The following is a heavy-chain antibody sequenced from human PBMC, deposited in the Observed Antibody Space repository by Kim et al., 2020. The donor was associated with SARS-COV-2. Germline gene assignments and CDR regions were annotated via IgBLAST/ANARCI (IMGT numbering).Heavy chain of an antibody. J-gene: IGHJ6*02. V-gene: IGHV3-9*01. CDR2: ISWNSGSI. CDR3: AKDMYITTSKLFGELPYYYYYYGMDV. CDR1: GFTFDDYA. Sequence: GGSLRLSCAASGFTFDDYAMHWVRQAPGKGLEWVSGISWNSGSIGYADSVKGRFTISRDNAKNSLYLQMNSLRAEDTALYYCAKDMYITTSKLFGELPYYYYYYGMDVWGQGTTVTVSS. D-gene: IGHD3-10*01.